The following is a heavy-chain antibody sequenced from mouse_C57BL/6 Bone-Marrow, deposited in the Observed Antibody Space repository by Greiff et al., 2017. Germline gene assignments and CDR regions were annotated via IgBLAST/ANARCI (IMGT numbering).Heavy chain of an antibody. V-gene: IGHV3-6*01. CDR2: ISYDGSN. J-gene: IGHJ3*01. Sequence: EVKLQESGPGLVKPSQSLSLTCSVTGYSITGGYFCNWIRQFPGNKLEWMGYISYDGSNNYNQSLKNRISITRDTSKNQFFLKLNSVTTEDTATYYCGRDGYGNYPSWFAYWGQGTLVTVSA. D-gene: IGHD2-10*02. CDR3: GRDGYGNYPSWFAY. CDR1: GYSITGGYF.